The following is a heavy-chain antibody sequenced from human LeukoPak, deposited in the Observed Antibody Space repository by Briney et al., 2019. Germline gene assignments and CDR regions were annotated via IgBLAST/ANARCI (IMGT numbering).Heavy chain of an antibody. CDR1: GGSISSYY. CDR2: IYYSGST. J-gene: IGHJ5*02. CDR3: ARVSRQRIAARLQWFDP. D-gene: IGHD6-6*01. Sequence: SETLSLTCTVSGGSISSYYWSWIRQPPGKGLEWIGYIYYSGSTNYNPSLKSRVTISVDTSKNQFSLKLSSVTAADTAVYYCARVSRQRIAARLQWFDPWGQGTLVTVSS. V-gene: IGHV4-59*01.